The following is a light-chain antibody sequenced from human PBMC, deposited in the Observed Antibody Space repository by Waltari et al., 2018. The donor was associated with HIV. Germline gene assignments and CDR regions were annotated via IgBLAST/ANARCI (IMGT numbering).Light chain of an antibody. V-gene: IGLV2-14*01. Sequence: QSALTQPVSFSGSRGLSITISCVGTNNDHAHFYYVSWYRHLPYPPPRLVIYDVTRRPSGVPSRFSGSKSGNKAALTISGLQTDDECHYYCRLYSSRGSVLFGGGTKVTV. CDR3: RLYSSRGSVL. CDR1: NNDHAHFYY. CDR2: DVT. J-gene: IGLJ3*02.